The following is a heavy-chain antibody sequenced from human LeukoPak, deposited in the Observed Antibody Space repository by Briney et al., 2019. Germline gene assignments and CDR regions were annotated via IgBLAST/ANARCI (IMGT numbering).Heavy chain of an antibody. J-gene: IGHJ4*02. CDR2: ISNEGNYK. Sequence: GGSLRLSCEGSGFTFGRHGMHWVRQAPGKGLEWVAVISNEGNYKYYGDSVKGRFAISRDNFKNTTYLQMNYLRPEDTAVYFCAKGGHYLFDYWGQGALVTVSS. V-gene: IGHV3-30*18. CDR1: GFTFGRHG. D-gene: IGHD3-10*01. CDR3: AKGGHYLFDY.